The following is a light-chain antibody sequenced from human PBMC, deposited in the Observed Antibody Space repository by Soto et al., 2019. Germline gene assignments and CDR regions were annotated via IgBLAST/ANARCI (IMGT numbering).Light chain of an antibody. CDR3: FSYAGYYTLL. Sequence: QSALTQPPSASGSPGQSVTISCTGTSSDVGGYNYVSWYQQHPGKAPKLMIYEVSKRPSGVPDRFSGSKSGNTASLTVSGLQAEDEADYYCFSYAGYYTLLFGGGTKVTVL. CDR2: EVS. J-gene: IGLJ2*01. CDR1: SSDVGGYNY. V-gene: IGLV2-8*01.